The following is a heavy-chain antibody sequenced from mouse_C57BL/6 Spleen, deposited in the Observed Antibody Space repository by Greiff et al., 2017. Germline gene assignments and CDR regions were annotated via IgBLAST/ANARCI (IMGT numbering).Heavy chain of an antibody. V-gene: IGHV1-82*01. CDR1: GYAFSSSW. D-gene: IGHD4-1*01. CDR2: IYPGDGDT. J-gene: IGHJ3*01. CDR3: AKLGLFSFAY. Sequence: QVQLQQSGPELVKPGASVKISCKASGYAFSSSWMNWVKLRPGKGLEWIGRIYPGDGDTNYNGKFKGKATLTADKSSSTAYMQLSSLTSEDSAVYFCAKLGLFSFAYWGQGTLVTVSA.